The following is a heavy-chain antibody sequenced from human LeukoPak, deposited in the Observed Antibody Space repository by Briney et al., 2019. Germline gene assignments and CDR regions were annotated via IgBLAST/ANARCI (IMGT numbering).Heavy chain of an antibody. Sequence: ASVKVSCKASGYIFTNHAINWVRQAPGQGLEWMGWINPNSGGTNYAQKFQGRVTMTEDTSTDTAYMELSSLRSEDTAVYYCAIGYDKGLAFDYWGQGTLVTVSS. CDR2: INPNSGGT. CDR3: AIGYDKGLAFDY. D-gene: IGHD3-22*01. J-gene: IGHJ4*02. CDR1: GYIFTNHA. V-gene: IGHV1-8*01.